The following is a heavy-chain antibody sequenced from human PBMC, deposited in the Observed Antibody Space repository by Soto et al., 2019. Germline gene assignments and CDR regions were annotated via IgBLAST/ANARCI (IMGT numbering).Heavy chain of an antibody. CDR1: GGSLSSYY. Sequence: SETLSLTCTVSGGSLSSYYWSWIRQPAGKGLEWVGRIFSSGSTNYNPSLKSRVTMSVDSSKKQFSLKLRSVTAADTAVYYCARDPLTRFDYWGQGTLLTVSS. CDR2: IFSSGST. J-gene: IGHJ4*02. V-gene: IGHV4-4*07. CDR3: ARDPLTRFDY. D-gene: IGHD3-16*02.